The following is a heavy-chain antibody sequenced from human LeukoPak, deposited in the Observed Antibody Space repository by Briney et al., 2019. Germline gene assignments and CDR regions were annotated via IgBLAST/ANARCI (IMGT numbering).Heavy chain of an antibody. CDR3: ARDTCSGGSCYAFDI. J-gene: IGHJ3*02. CDR2: ISSNGGST. V-gene: IGHV3-64*01. D-gene: IGHD2-15*01. Sequence: GGSLRLSCAASGFTFSSYAMHWVRQAPGKGLEYVSAISSNGGSTYYANSVKGRFTISRDNSKNTLYLQTGSLRAEDMAVYYCARDTCSGGSCYAFDIWGQGTMVTVSS. CDR1: GFTFSSYA.